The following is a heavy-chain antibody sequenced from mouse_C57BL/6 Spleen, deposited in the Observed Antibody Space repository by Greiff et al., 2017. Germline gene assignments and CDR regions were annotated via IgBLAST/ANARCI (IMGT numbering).Heavy chain of an antibody. V-gene: IGHV3-6*01. Sequence: EVQLQESGPGLVKPSPSLNLSCTVSGYSFTSGYYWKGIRQFPGNQEVWMGIISDDGSNNYNQSFKNSTSITRDTSRNQFFLKLNSVTTEDTATYYSARDDYGEGFAYWGQGTLVTVSA. D-gene: IGHD2-4*01. CDR3: ARDDYGEGFAY. CDR2: ISDDGSN. J-gene: IGHJ3*01. CDR1: GYSFTSGYY.